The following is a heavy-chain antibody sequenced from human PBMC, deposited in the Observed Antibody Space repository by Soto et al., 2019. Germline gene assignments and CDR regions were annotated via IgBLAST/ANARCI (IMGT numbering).Heavy chain of an antibody. CDR3: AREKASSSIGSAFDY. V-gene: IGHV4-61*01. D-gene: IGHD6-13*01. CDR2: IYYTGST. Sequence: PSETLSLTCTVSGGSVSSGSYYWNWIRQPPGKGLEWIAYIYYTGSTNYNPSLKSRVTISVDTSKNQFSLKLFSVTAADTAVYYCAREKASSSIGSAFDYWGQGTLVTVSS. J-gene: IGHJ4*02. CDR1: GGSVSSGSYY.